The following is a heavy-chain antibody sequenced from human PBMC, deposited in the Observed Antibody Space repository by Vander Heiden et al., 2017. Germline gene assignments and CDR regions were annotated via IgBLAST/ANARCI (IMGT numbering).Heavy chain of an antibody. J-gene: IGHJ3*02. CDR1: GFTFSSYA. CDR2: ISYDGSNK. CDR3: ARDPQEYYYDSSGFDAFDI. D-gene: IGHD3-22*01. Sequence: QVQLVESGGGVVQPGRSLRLSCAASGFTFSSYALHWVRQAPGKGLEWVAVISYDGSNKYYADSVKGRFTISRDNSKNTLYLQMNSLRAEETAVYYCARDPQEYYYDSSGFDAFDIWGQGTMVTVSS. V-gene: IGHV3-30-3*01.